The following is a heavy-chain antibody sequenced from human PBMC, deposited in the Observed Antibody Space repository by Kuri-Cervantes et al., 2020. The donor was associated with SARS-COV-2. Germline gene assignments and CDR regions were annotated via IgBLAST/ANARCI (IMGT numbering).Heavy chain of an antibody. CDR2: ISYDGSNK. D-gene: IGHD4-11*01. V-gene: IGHV3-30*01. CDR3: ARAENYSNHRYYYYYGMDV. Sequence: GESLKISCAASGFTFSSYAMHWVRQAPGKGLEWVAVISYDGSNKYYADSVKGRFTISRDNSKNTLYLQMNSLRAEDTAVYYCARAENYSNHRYYYYYGMDVWGQGTTVTVSS. CDR1: GFTFSSYA. J-gene: IGHJ6*02.